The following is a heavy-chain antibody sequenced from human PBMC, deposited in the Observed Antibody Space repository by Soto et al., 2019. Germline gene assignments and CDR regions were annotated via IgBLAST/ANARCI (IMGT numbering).Heavy chain of an antibody. CDR2: IYYRGNA. CDR3: ARGGYRSGWYSGLGLNY. D-gene: IGHD6-19*01. J-gene: IGHJ4*02. Sequence: SETLSLTCSVSDDSINSDKYYWGWIRQPPGKGLEWIGSIYYRGNAYYNPSLQTRVTISLDKSKNQFSLKLSSVTAADTAVYFCARGGYRSGWYSGLGLNYGRQGTLFTVS. CDR1: DDSINSDKYY. V-gene: IGHV4-39*01.